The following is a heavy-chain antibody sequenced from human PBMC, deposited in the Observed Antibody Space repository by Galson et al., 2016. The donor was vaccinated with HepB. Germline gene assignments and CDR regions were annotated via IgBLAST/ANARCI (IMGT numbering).Heavy chain of an antibody. Sequence: ETLSLTCAVSGASVSGRNWWSWVRQSPGTGLEWIGEVFHSGDANYNPSLRSRVAMSVDRSKNHVSLRLMSVTAADTAIYYCVSYLIQAWVRSDAFDTWGQGTMVTVSS. D-gene: IGHD5-18*01. J-gene: IGHJ3*02. CDR3: VSYLIQAWVRSDAFDT. CDR1: GASVSGRNW. V-gene: IGHV4-4*02. CDR2: VFHSGDA.